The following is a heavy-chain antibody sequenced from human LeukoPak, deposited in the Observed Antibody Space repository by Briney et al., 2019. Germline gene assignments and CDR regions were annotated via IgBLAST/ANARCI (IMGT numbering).Heavy chain of an antibody. V-gene: IGHV4-39*01. CDR2: IYYSGST. Sequence: PSETLSLTCSVSGGSITSSSYYWGWIRQPPGKGLEWIGSIYYSGSTYYNPSLKSRVTISVDTSKNQVSLNLSSVTAADSADCASLGGYSYVYFDYWGQGALVTVSS. CDR3: LGGYSYVYFDY. J-gene: IGHJ4*02. D-gene: IGHD5-18*01. CDR1: GGSITSSSYY.